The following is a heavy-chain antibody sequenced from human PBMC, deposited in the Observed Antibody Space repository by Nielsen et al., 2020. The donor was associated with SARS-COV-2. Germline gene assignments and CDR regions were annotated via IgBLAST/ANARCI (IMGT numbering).Heavy chain of an antibody. CDR2: ISSSSYI. J-gene: IGHJ6*02. D-gene: IGHD5-18*01. CDR1: GFTFSSYS. Sequence: GESLKISCAASGFTFSSYSMNWVRQAPGKGLEWVSSISSSSYIYYADSVKGRFTISRDNAKNSLYLQMNSLRAEDTAVYYCARDLDTAMVGDGMDVWGQGTTVTVSS. CDR3: ARDLDTAMVGDGMDV. V-gene: IGHV3-21*01.